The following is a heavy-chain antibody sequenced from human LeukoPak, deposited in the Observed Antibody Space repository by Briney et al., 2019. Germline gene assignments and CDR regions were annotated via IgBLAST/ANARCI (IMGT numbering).Heavy chain of an antibody. CDR2: IYYSGST. J-gene: IGHJ3*02. V-gene: IGHV4-61*08. Sequence: RSSETLSLTCTVSGDSISSGDYYWSWIRQPPGKGLEWIGYIYYSGSTNYNPSLKSRVTISVDTSKNQFSLKLSSVTAADTAVYYCARNYYDSSGSDIWGQGTMVTVSS. CDR3: ARNYYDSSGSDI. D-gene: IGHD3-22*01. CDR1: GDSISSGDYY.